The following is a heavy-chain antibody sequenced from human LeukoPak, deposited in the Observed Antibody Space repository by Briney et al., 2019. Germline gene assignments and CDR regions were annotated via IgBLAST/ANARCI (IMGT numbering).Heavy chain of an antibody. Sequence: GGSLRPSCAASGFTFSSYSMNWVRQAPGKVLEWVSSISSSSSYIYYADSVKGRFTISRDNAKNSLYLQMNSLRAEDTAVYYCARNVGAIPVFDYWGQGTLVTVSS. CDR2: ISSSSSYI. CDR3: ARNVGAIPVFDY. CDR1: GFTFSSYS. D-gene: IGHD1-26*01. V-gene: IGHV3-21*01. J-gene: IGHJ4*02.